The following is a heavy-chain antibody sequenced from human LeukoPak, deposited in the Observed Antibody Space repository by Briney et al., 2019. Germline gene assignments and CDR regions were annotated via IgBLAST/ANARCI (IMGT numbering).Heavy chain of an antibody. CDR1: GFTFSSYS. CDR2: ISSTGTTI. D-gene: IGHD1-14*01. V-gene: IGHV3-48*01. J-gene: IGHJ5*01. CDR3: ARGVSRYLFDS. Sequence: PGGSLRLSCAASGFTFSSYSLNWVRQAPGKGLEWISYISSTGTTIYYADSVKGRFTISRDNAKKSLYLQMSSLRAEDTAVYYCARGVSRYLFDSWGQGTLVTVSS.